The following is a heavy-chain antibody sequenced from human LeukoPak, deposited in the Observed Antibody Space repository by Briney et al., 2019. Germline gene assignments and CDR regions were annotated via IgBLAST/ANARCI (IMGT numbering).Heavy chain of an antibody. CDR1: GYTFTRYY. CDR2: INPSSGGT. CDR3: ARGPSGSDY. V-gene: IGHV1-2*06. Sequence: ASVKVSCKVSGYTFTRYYLHWVRQAPGQGLEWMGRINPSSGGTNYAQKFQGRVTMTRDTSINTAYLDLSSLRSDDTAVYYCARGPSGSDYWGQGTLVIVSS. J-gene: IGHJ4*02. D-gene: IGHD3-10*01.